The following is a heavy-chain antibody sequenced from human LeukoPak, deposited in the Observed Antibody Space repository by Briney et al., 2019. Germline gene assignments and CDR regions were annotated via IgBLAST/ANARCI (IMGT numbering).Heavy chain of an antibody. J-gene: IGHJ5*02. D-gene: IGHD6-13*01. V-gene: IGHV3-23*01. CDR2: ISSSGGST. CDR3: AKPFSGRWYLLGS. Sequence: GGSLRLSCVASGFTFSSYAMSWVRQAPGKGLEWVSAISSSGGSTYYADSVKGRFTISRDNSKNTLYLQMNSLRAEDTAVYYCAKPFSGRWYLLGSWGQGTLVTVSS. CDR1: GFTFSSYA.